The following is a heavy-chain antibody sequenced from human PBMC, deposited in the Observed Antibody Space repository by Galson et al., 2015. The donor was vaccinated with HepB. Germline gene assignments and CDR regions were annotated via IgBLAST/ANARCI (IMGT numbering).Heavy chain of an antibody. Sequence: SVKVSCKASGYTFTDYYMHWVRQAPGQGLEWMGWINPNSGGTNYAQKFQGRVTMTRDTSISTAYMELSRLRSDDTAVYYCAGSLYSGSPGEAFGYWGQGTLVTVSS. D-gene: IGHD1-26*01. CDR1: GYTFTDYY. CDR2: INPNSGGT. CDR3: AGSLYSGSPGEAFGY. V-gene: IGHV1-2*02. J-gene: IGHJ4*02.